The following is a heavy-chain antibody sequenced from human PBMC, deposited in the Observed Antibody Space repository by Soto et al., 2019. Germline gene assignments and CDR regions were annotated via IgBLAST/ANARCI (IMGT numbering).Heavy chain of an antibody. CDR3: ARDRSYYDLLTGYYTDAYAI. CDR2: IYTSGST. D-gene: IGHD3-9*01. J-gene: IGHJ3*02. CDR1: GDSISSCY. Sequence: SETPSLTCTVPGDSISSCYWSWIRQPAGKGLEWIGRIYTSGSTNYNPSLKSRVTMSVDTSKNQFSLKLSSVTAADTAVYYCARDRSYYDLLTGYYTDAYAIWGHGT. V-gene: IGHV4-4*07.